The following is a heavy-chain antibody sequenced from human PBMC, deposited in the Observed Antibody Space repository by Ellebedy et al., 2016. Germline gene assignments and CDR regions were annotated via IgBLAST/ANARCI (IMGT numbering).Heavy chain of an antibody. J-gene: IGHJ3*02. CDR2: INPSGGST. Sequence: ASVKVSCKASGYTFTNYYMYWVRQAPGQGLKWMGIINPSGGSTNYAQKFQGRVTMTSDTSTNTVYMELSSLRSDDTAVYYCARRGGLVGPTTAFDIWGQGTMVTVSS. D-gene: IGHD1-26*01. CDR3: ARRGGLVGPTTAFDI. V-gene: IGHV1-46*01. CDR1: GYTFTNYY.